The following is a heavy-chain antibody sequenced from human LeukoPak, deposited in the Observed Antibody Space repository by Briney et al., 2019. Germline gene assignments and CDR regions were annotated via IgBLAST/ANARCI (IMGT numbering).Heavy chain of an antibody. J-gene: IGHJ5*02. CDR2: IYYSGST. V-gene: IGHV4-59*01. D-gene: IGHD6-13*01. CDR3: ARDLAYSSSWYLEGSKDWFDP. Sequence: SETLSLTCTVSGGSISSYYWSWVRQPPGKGLEWIGYIYYSGSTNYNPSLKSRVTISVDTSKNQFSLKLSSVTAADTAVYYCARDLAYSSSWYLEGSKDWFDPWGQGTLVTVSS. CDR1: GGSISSYY.